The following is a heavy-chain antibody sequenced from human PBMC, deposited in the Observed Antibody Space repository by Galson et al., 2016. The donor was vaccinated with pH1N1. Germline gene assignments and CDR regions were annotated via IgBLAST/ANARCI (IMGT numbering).Heavy chain of an antibody. J-gene: IGHJ3*02. CDR2: IYYSGST. CDR3: ARDYRELLGDGFDI. CDR1: GGSISSHD. Sequence: SETLSLTCTVSGGSISSHDWSWIRQPPGKGLEWIGCIYYSGSTNYNPSVKSRVTISVDTSKNQFSLKLSSVTAADTAVYYCARDYRELLGDGFDIWGQGTTVTVSA. V-gene: IGHV4-59*11. D-gene: IGHD1-26*01.